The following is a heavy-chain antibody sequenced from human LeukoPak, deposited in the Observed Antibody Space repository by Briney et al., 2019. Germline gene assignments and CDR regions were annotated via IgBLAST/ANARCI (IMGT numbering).Heavy chain of an antibody. Sequence: GGSLRLSCAASGFTFSSYSMNWVRQAPGKGLEWASSISSSSSYIYYADSVKGRFTISRDNAKNSLYLQMNSLRAEDTAVYYCARVQHGDYYDSSGYYYDYWGQGTLVTVSS. J-gene: IGHJ4*02. V-gene: IGHV3-21*01. CDR1: GFTFSSYS. CDR2: ISSSSSYI. CDR3: ARVQHGDYYDSSGYYYDY. D-gene: IGHD3-22*01.